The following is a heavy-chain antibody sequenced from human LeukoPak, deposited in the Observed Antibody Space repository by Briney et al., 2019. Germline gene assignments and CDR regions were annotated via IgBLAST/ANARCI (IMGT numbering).Heavy chain of an antibody. J-gene: IGHJ6*03. D-gene: IGHD3-10*01. V-gene: IGHV4-34*01. CDR1: GGSFSGYY. Sequence: SETLSLTCAVYGGSFSGYYWSWIRQPPGKGLEWIGEINHSGSTNYNPSLESRVAISVDTSKNQFSLKLSSVTAADTAVYYCARIRGFYYYYYMDVWGKGTTVTVSS. CDR2: INHSGST. CDR3: ARIRGFYYYYYMDV.